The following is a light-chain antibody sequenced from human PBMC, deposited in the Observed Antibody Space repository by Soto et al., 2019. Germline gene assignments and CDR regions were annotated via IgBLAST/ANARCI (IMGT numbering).Light chain of an antibody. CDR2: YAS. J-gene: IGKJ1*01. Sequence: DIQLTQSPSFLSASVGDRVIITCRANQDIASYLAWYQQKPGKAPKLLIYYASTLQSGVPSKFSGSGSGTEFTLTISRLQPEDFATYYCQQLNYYPLTFGQGTKVDIK. V-gene: IGKV1-9*01. CDR1: QDIASY. CDR3: QQLNYYPLT.